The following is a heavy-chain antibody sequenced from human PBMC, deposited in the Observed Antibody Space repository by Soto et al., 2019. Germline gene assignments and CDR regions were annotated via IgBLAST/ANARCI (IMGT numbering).Heavy chain of an antibody. V-gene: IGHV3-23*01. J-gene: IGHJ4*02. D-gene: IGHD3-3*01. CDR2: IGGRGVSI. CDR3: AKSGDDFWSGYYYYFYC. CDR1: VFTFSSYA. Sequence: EVHLLESGGGLVQPGGSLRLSCAASVFTFSSYAVSWVRQAPGKGREWVSAIGGRGVSIYYADSVKGRFTISRDNSKNSLDLQMNSLSCEDTAVYYCAKSGDDFWSGYYYYFYCWGLGTLVTVSS.